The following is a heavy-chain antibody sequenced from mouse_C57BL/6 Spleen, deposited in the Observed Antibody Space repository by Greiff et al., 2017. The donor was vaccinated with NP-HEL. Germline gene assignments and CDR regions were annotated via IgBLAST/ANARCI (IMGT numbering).Heavy chain of an antibody. V-gene: IGHV2-5*01. CDR1: GFSLTSYG. CDR3: AKETTDWYFDV. CDR2: ICSGGST. Sequence: QVQLQQSGPGLVQPSQRLSITCTVSGFSLTSYGVHWVRQSPGKGLEWLGVICSGGSTDYNAAFLSRLGITKDNSKSQVFFKMNSLQADDTAIYYCAKETTDWYFDVWGTGTTVTVSS. D-gene: IGHD1-1*01. J-gene: IGHJ1*03.